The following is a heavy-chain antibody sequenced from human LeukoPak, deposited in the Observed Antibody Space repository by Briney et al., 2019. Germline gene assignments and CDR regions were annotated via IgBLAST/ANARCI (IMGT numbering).Heavy chain of an antibody. CDR3: ARGATTYAFDI. CDR1: GGTFSSYA. J-gene: IGHJ3*02. V-gene: IGHV1-69*06. Sequence: APVKVSCKASGGTFSSYAINWVRQAPGQGLEWMGGIIPIFGTANYAQKFQGRVTITADKSTSTAYMELSSLRSEDTAVYYCARGATTYAFDIWGQGTMVTVSS. CDR2: IIPIFGTA. D-gene: IGHD4-17*01.